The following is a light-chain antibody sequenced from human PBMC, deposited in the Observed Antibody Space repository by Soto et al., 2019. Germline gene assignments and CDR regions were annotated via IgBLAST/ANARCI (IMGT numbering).Light chain of an antibody. Sequence: QPALTQPASVSGSPGQSITISCTGTSSDIGAYNYVSWYQQHPGKAPKLMIYDVSNRPSGVSDRFSGSKSGSSASLTISGLQAEDESDYYCSSYSSSTTLVVFGGGTQLTVL. V-gene: IGLV2-14*03. CDR1: SSDIGAYNY. J-gene: IGLJ2*01. CDR3: SSYSSSTTLVV. CDR2: DVS.